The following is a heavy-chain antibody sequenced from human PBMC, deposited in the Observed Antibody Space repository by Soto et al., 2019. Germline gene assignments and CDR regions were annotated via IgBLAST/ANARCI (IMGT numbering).Heavy chain of an antibody. D-gene: IGHD2-2*02. Sequence: SGNFCGRRIRQHPRKGLEWIGYIYYSGRTNYNPSLKSRVTISVDTSKNQFSLKLSSVTAADTAVYYCARGYCSSTSCYIWDNWFDPWGQGTLVTVSS. CDR3: ARGYCSSTSCYIWDNWFDP. CDR1: SGNFC. CDR2: IYYSGRT. J-gene: IGHJ5*02. V-gene: IGHV4-61*01.